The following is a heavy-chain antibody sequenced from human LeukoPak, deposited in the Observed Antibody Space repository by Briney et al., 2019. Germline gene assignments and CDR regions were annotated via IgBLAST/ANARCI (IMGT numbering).Heavy chain of an antibody. CDR2: IYYSGST. CDR1: GGSISSYY. Sequence: SETLSLTCTASGGSISSYYWSWIRQPPGKGLEWIGYIYYSGSTNYNPSLKSRVTISVDTSKNQFSLKLSSVTAADTAVYYCARGGTSAYADYWGQGTLVTVSS. D-gene: IGHD3-16*01. J-gene: IGHJ4*02. CDR3: ARGGTSAYADY. V-gene: IGHV4-59*01.